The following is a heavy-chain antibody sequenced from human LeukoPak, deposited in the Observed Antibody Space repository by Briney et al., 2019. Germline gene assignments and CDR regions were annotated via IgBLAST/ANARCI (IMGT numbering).Heavy chain of an antibody. CDR3: ARDRAGGTYDAFDI. CDR1: GITFSNFA. J-gene: IGHJ3*02. Sequence: GGSLRLSWAASGITFSNFAMNRVRQAPGKGLEWVSSISSSSSYIYYADSVKGRFTISRDNAKNSLYLQMNSLRAEDTAVYYCARDRAGGTYDAFDIWGQGTMVTVSS. V-gene: IGHV3-21*01. D-gene: IGHD1-1*01. CDR2: ISSSSSYI.